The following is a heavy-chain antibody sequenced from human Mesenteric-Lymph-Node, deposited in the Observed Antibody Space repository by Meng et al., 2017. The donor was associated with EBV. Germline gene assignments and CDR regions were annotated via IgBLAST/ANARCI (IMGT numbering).Heavy chain of an antibody. Sequence: QITLKASGPTLVKPTQTLTLTCIFSGFSLSTSGVGVGWIRQPPGKALEWLSLIYWDDDKLYSTSLKSRLTITKDTSKNQVVLTMTKMDPVDTATYFCAHTYCSGGSCYTPFDYWGQGTLFTVSS. CDR3: AHTYCSGGSCYTPFDY. D-gene: IGHD2-15*01. CDR2: IYWDDDK. CDR1: GFSLSTSGVG. J-gene: IGHJ4*02. V-gene: IGHV2-5*02.